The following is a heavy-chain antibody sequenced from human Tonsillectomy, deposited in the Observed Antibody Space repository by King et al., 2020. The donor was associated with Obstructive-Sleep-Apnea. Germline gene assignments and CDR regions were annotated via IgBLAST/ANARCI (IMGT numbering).Heavy chain of an antibody. D-gene: IGHD2-15*01. V-gene: IGHV3-74*01. Sequence: VQLVESGGGLVRPGGSLRLSCAVSGFTFSTYWMHWVRQVPGEGLVWGSRIDTDESTINYADSVMGRFTISRDNAKKTLNLQMNSLRAEDTAVYYCVRGSAFWVGVDYWGQGTLVTVSS. CDR1: GFTFSTYW. CDR2: IDTDESTI. CDR3: VRGSAFWVGVDY. J-gene: IGHJ4*02.